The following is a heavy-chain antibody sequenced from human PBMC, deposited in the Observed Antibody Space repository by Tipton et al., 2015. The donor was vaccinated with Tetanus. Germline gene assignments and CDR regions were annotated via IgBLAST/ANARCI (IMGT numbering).Heavy chain of an antibody. V-gene: IGHV4-4*07. J-gene: IGHJ2*01. CDR3: ARAAGSRYFDL. CDR1: GGSVSTYY. CDR2: IFLSGTT. Sequence: LRLSCTVSGGSVSTYYWSWVRQPAGKGLEWIGRIFLSGTTYYSPSLESRVTMSADTSTNQFSLKLSSVTAADTAVYYGARAAGSRYFDLWGRGTLVTVSS.